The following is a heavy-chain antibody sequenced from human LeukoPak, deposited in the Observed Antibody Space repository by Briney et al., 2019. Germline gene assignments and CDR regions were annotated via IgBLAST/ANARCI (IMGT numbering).Heavy chain of an antibody. J-gene: IGHJ4*02. CDR1: GFTFSSYG. D-gene: IGHD3-10*01. V-gene: IGHV3-30*18. CDR3: AKSALTMVRGDLGY. CDR2: I. Sequence: GGSLRLSCAASGFTFSSYGMHWVRQAPGKGLEWVAVIADSVKARLTISRDNSKNTLYLQMNSLRAEDTAVYYCAKSALTMVRGDLGYWGQGTLVTVSS.